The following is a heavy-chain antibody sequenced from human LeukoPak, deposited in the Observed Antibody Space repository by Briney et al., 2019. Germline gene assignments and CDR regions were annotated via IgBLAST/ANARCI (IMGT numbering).Heavy chain of an antibody. D-gene: IGHD6-13*01. Sequence: GGSLRLSCTVSGFTFSDYYMSWVRQAPGKGLEWVSYISSRGSMLHYADSVEGRFTISRDNAKNSLYLQMSSLRVEDTAVYYCTRRPYSSSWHYFDYWGQGTLVTVSS. J-gene: IGHJ4*02. CDR3: TRRPYSSSWHYFDY. CDR1: GFTFSDYY. CDR2: ISSRGSML. V-gene: IGHV3-11*04.